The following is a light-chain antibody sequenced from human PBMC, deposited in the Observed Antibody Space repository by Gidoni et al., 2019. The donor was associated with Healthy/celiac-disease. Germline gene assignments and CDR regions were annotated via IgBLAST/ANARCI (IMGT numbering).Light chain of an antibody. J-gene: IGKJ1*01. V-gene: IGKV1-39*01. CDR2: AAS. CDR1: QSISSY. CDR3: QQSYSTPWT. Sequence: DIKMTQSPSSLSASVGDRVTITCRASQSISSYVNWYQQKPGKAPKLLIYAASSLHSGVPSRFSGSGSGTYFTLTISSLQPDDFATYYCQQSYSTPWTFGQGTKVEIK.